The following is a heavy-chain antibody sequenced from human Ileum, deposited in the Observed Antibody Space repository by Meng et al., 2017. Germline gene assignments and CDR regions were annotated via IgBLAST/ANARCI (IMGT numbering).Heavy chain of an antibody. D-gene: IGHD3-22*01. CDR2: IYHSGVT. V-gene: IGHV4-31*03. Sequence: QRWVPCLLHPSTTLPLPCLVSGGSISGGHYFWSWIRQHPEKGLEWIGYIYHSGVTYYSPSLKSRLTISVDTSKNQFSLKLSSVTAADTAIYYCARGVVTYYDSSTLTWFDPWGQGALVTVSS. CDR1: GGSISGGHYF. CDR3: ARGVVTYYDSSTLTWFDP. J-gene: IGHJ5*02.